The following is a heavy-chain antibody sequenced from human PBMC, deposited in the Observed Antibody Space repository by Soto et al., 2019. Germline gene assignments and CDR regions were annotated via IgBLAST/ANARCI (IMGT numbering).Heavy chain of an antibody. J-gene: IGHJ5*02. CDR1: GGSISSSSYY. D-gene: IGHD1-26*01. CDR2: IYYSGST. V-gene: IGHV4-39*01. CDR3: ARSQRGSKGGWFDP. Sequence: QLQLQESGPGLVKPSETLSLTCTVSGGSISSSSYYWGWIRQPPGKGLEWIGSIYYSGSTYYNPSLKSRVTISVDTSKNQFSLKLSSVTAADTAVYYCARSQRGSKGGWFDPWGQGTLVTVSS.